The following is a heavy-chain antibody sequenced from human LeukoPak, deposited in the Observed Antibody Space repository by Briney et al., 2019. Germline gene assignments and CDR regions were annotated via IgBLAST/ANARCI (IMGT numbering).Heavy chain of an antibody. CDR2: IIPIFGTA. CDR1: GGTFSSYA. Sequence: ASVKVPCKASGGTFSSYAISWVRQAPGQGLEWMGGIIPIFGTANYEQKFQGRVTITADESTSTAYMELSSLRSEDTAVYYCARDCSSTSCYLDYYYYGMDVWGQGTTVTVSS. CDR3: ARDCSSTSCYLDYYYYGMDV. V-gene: IGHV1-69*13. J-gene: IGHJ6*02. D-gene: IGHD2-2*01.